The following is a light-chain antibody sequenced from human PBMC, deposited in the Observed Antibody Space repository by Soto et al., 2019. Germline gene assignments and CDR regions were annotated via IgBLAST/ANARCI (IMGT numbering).Light chain of an antibody. CDR3: QQYNNGTSMT. CDR1: QSVSSN. Sequence: EIVMTQSPATLSVSPGERATLSCRASQSVSSNLAWYQQKPGQAPRLLIYGASTRATGIQARFSGSGSGKQFTLTISSLQSEEFAVYYCQQYNNGTSMTVGQGTRLETK. V-gene: IGKV3-15*01. CDR2: GAS. J-gene: IGKJ5*01.